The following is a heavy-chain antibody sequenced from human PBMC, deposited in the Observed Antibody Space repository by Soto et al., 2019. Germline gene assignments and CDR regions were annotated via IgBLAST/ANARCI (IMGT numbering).Heavy chain of an antibody. Sequence: SETLSLTCAVYGGSFSGYYWSWIRQPPGKGLEWIGEINHSGSTNYNPSLKSRVTISVDTSKNQFSLKLSSVTAADTAVYFCARGLCYSSSSGPWFDPWGQGTLVTVSS. CDR2: INHSGST. CDR3: ARGLCYSSSSGPWFDP. J-gene: IGHJ5*02. V-gene: IGHV4-34*01. D-gene: IGHD6-13*01. CDR1: GGSFSGYY.